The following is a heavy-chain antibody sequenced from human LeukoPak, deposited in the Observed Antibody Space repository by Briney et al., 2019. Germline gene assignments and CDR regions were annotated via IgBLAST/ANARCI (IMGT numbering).Heavy chain of an antibody. CDR2: ISYDGSNK. Sequence: GGSLRLSCAASGFTFSTYWMSWVRQAPGKGLEWVAVISYDGSNKYYADSVKGRFTISRDNAKNSLYLQMNSLRAEDTAVYYCARGGSSHNNWFDPWGQGTLVTVSS. CDR3: ARGGSSHNNWFDP. D-gene: IGHD2-2*01. CDR1: GFTFSTYW. V-gene: IGHV3-30*03. J-gene: IGHJ5*02.